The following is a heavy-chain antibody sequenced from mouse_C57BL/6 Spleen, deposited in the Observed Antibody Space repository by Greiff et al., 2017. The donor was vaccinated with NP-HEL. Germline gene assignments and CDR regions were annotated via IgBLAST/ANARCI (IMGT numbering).Heavy chain of an antibody. J-gene: IGHJ4*01. V-gene: IGHV1-69*01. Sequence: QVQLKQPGAELVMPGASVKLSCKASGYTFTSYWMHWVKQRPGQGLEWIGEIDPSDSYTNYNQKFKGKSTLTVYKSSSTAYMQLSSLTSEDSAVYYCAISKARPTVAMDYWGQGTSVTVSS. D-gene: IGHD2-10*01. CDR2: IDPSDSYT. CDR3: AISKARPTVAMDY. CDR1: GYTFTSYW.